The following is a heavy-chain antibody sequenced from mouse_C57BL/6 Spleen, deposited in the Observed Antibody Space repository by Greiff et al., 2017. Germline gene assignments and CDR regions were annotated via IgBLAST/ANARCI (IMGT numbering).Heavy chain of an antibody. V-gene: IGHV5-16*01. Sequence: EVKLMESEGGLVQPGSSMKLSCTASGFTFSDYYMAWVRQVPDKGLEWVANINYDGSSTYYLDSLKSRFIISRDNANNILYLQMSSLKTEDTAADYCASDCNYYYYAMDYWGQGTSVTVSS. D-gene: IGHD2-1*01. CDR2: INYDGSST. J-gene: IGHJ4*01. CDR1: GFTFSDYY. CDR3: ASDCNYYYYAMDY.